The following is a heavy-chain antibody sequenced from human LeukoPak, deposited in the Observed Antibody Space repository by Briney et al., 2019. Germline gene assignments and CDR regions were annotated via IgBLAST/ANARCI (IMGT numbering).Heavy chain of an antibody. CDR2: TYYSGST. Sequence: PSETLSLTCTVSGGSISSYYWSWIRQPPGKGLEWIGYTYYSGSTNYNPSLKSRVTISVDTSKNQFSLKLSSVTAADTAVYYCARGTKYGPLDYWGQGTLVTVSS. CDR3: ARGTKYGPLDY. D-gene: IGHD4-17*01. CDR1: GGSISSYY. V-gene: IGHV4-59*01. J-gene: IGHJ4*02.